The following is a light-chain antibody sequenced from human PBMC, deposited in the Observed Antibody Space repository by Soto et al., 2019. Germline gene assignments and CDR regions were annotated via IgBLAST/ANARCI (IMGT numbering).Light chain of an antibody. Sequence: EIVLTQSPGTLSLSPGERATLSCLASQSVSSSYLAWYQQNPGQAPRLLIYGASSRVTGIPDRFSGSGSGTGVTLTISRREGDDFVVECCGQYGSSPLYTFGQGTKQEIK. CDR3: GQYGSSPLYT. CDR2: GAS. CDR1: QSVSSSY. J-gene: IGKJ2*01. V-gene: IGKV3-20*01.